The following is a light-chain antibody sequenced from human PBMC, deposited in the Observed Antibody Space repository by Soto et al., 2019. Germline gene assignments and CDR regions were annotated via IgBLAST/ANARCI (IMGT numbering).Light chain of an antibody. Sequence: EIVMTQSPATLSVSPGERATLSCRASQSVSTNLVWYQQKPGQAPRLLIYGASTRATGIPARFNGSGSGTEFTLTISSLQSEDFAVYYCQQYNNWPPWTFGQGTKVDI. CDR1: QSVSTN. CDR2: GAS. V-gene: IGKV3-15*01. CDR3: QQYNNWPPWT. J-gene: IGKJ1*01.